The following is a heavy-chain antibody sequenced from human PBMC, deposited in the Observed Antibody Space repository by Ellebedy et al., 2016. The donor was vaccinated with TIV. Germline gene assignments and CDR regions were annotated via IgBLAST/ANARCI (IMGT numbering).Heavy chain of an antibody. V-gene: IGHV4-4*02. CDR3: ARILTAYYNQYYECMGV. J-gene: IGHJ6*02. Sequence: SQTLSLTXAVSGASISSNHWWSWVRQPPGNGLEWIGDLFHTGRTNYNPSLKSRVTISVEKSKNQFSLVLRPVTAADTAIYYCARILTAYYNQYYECMGVWGQGTTVTVSS. CDR2: LFHTGRT. D-gene: IGHD3-9*01. CDR1: GASISSNHW.